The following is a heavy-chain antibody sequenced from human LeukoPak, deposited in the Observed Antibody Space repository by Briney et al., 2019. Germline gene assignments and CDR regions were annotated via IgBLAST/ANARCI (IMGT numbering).Heavy chain of an antibody. Sequence: ASVKVSCKASGYTFTGFYMHWVRQAPRQGLEWMGWINPHSGDTYYAQKFQGRVTMTRDTSISTAYMELSRLRSDDTAVYYCARGYGSGSYLNWFDPWGQGTLVTVSS. D-gene: IGHD3-10*01. CDR1: GYTFTGFY. CDR2: INPHSGDT. V-gene: IGHV1-2*02. J-gene: IGHJ5*02. CDR3: ARGYGSGSYLNWFDP.